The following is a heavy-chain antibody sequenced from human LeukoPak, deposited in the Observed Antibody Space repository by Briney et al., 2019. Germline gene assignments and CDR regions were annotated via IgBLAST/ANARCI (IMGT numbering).Heavy chain of an antibody. D-gene: IGHD5-12*01. V-gene: IGHV3-23*01. CDR2: VSGSGGST. CDR1: GFTFSSYA. CDR3: AKSYEIDY. Sequence: QSWGALRLSCAASGFTFSSYAMSWVRQAPGKGLEWVSTVSGSGGSTYYADSVKGRFTISRGNSKNTLYLQMNSLRAEDTAVYYCAKSYEIDYWGQGTLVTVSS. J-gene: IGHJ4*02.